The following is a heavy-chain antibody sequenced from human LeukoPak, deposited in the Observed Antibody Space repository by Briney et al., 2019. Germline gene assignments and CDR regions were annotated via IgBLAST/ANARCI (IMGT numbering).Heavy chain of an antibody. D-gene: IGHD3-9*01. CDR2: INANSGCK. J-gene: IGHJ4*02. CDR3: SRSSRYDIWAGYPY. CDR1: VYTFTDYY. Sequence: GASLTVSYTPSVYTFTDYYMQWVRQAPGQAREGGGGINANSGCKYYAQKFQGRVTMPRDTSISQAHMQLSRLRSDDTAVYYCSRSSRYDIWAGYPYWGQGTLVTVPS. V-gene: IGHV1-2*02.